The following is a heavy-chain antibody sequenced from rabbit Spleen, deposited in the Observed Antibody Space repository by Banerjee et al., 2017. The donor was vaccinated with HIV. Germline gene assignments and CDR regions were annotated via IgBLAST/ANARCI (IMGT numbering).Heavy chain of an antibody. V-gene: IGHV1S45*01. D-gene: IGHD8-1*01. CDR3: ARDTGSSFSSYGMDL. Sequence: QEQLRESGGGLVQPGGSLKLSCKASGFDFTSYYMSWVRQAPGKGLEWIACIDTNDGDTDYANWPKGRFTCSKTSSTTVTLQMTSLTAADTATYFCARDTGSSFSSYGMDLWGPGTLVTVS. CDR2: IDTNDGDT. CDR1: GFDFTSYYM. J-gene: IGHJ6*01.